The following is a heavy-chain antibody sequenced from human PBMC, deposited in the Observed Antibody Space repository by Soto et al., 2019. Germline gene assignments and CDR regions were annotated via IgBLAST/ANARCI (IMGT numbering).Heavy chain of an antibody. CDR3: ARDGPYGSGTPYNWFDP. V-gene: IGHV3-15*07. J-gene: IGHJ5*02. CDR2: IKSKTDGGTT. D-gene: IGHD3-10*01. CDR1: GFTFSNAW. Sequence: GGSLRLSCAASGFTFSNAWMNWVRQAPGKGLEWVGRIKSKTDGGTTDYAAPVKGRFTISRDDSKNTLYLQMNSLKTEDTAVYYCARDGPYGSGTPYNWFDPWGQGTLVTVSS.